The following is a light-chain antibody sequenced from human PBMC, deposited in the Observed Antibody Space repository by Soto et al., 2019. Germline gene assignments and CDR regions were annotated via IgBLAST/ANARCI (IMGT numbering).Light chain of an antibody. Sequence: QSVLTQPPSMSGAPGQRVTIPCAGSSSNIGAHYDVHWYQQLPGTAPKRLIYSNTNRPSGVPDRFSGSKSGTPASLAITGLQAEDEADYYCQSYDGSHWVFGGGTQLTVL. CDR2: SNT. CDR1: SSNIGAHYD. CDR3: QSYDGSHWV. V-gene: IGLV1-40*01. J-gene: IGLJ3*02.